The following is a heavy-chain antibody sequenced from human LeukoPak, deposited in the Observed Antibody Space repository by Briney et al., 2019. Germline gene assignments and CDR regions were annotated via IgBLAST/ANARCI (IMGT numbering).Heavy chain of an antibody. CDR1: GYTFTGFY. CDR3: ARLAIAARIIDY. D-gene: IGHD6-6*01. CDR2: INSNSGGT. Sequence: GASVKVSCKTSGYTFTGFYLHWVRQAPGQGLEWMGWINSNSGGTNYAQKFQGRVAMTRDTSISTAYMELSSLRSDDTAVYYCARLAIAARIIDYWGQGTLVTVSS. V-gene: IGHV1-2*02. J-gene: IGHJ4*02.